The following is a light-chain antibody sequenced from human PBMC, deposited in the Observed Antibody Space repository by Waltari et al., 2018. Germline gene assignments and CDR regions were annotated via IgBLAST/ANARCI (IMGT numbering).Light chain of an antibody. CDR1: ALAKKY. Sequence: SYELTQPPSVSVSPGQTARITCSGDALAKKYAYWYQQKSGQAPVLVIYEDTKRPSGIPGRFSGSSSGTMATLTISGAQVEDEADYYCYSTDNSGDHRGVFGGGTKLTVL. J-gene: IGLJ2*01. V-gene: IGLV3-10*01. CDR3: YSTDNSGDHRGV. CDR2: EDT.